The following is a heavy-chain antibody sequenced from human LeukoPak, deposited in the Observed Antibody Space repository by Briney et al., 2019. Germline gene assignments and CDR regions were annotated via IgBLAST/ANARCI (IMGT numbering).Heavy chain of an antibody. CDR2: ISYDGSNK. Sequence: GGSLRLSCAASGFTFSSYGMHWVRQAPGKGLEWVAVISYDGSNKYYADSVKGRFTISRDNSKNTLYLRMNSLRAEDTAVCYCAKDIGAVAGTHYFDYWGQGTLVTVSS. V-gene: IGHV3-30*18. CDR1: GFTFSSYG. CDR3: AKDIGAVAGTHYFDY. D-gene: IGHD6-19*01. J-gene: IGHJ4*02.